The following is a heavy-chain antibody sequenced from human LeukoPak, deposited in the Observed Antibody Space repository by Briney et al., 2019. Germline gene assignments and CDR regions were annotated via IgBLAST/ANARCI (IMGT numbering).Heavy chain of an antibody. CDR1: GGTFSSYA. CDR3: ARAGGYSYGYSASDI. Sequence: GSSVKVSCKASGGTFSSYAISWVRQAPGQGLEWMGGIIPIFGTANYAQKFQGRVTITADKSTSTAYMELSSLRSGDTAVHYCARAGGYSYGYSASDIWGQGTMVTVSS. D-gene: IGHD5-18*01. CDR2: IIPIFGTA. J-gene: IGHJ3*02. V-gene: IGHV1-69*06.